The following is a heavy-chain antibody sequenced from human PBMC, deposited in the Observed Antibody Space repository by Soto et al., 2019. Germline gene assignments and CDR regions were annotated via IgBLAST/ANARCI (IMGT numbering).Heavy chain of an antibody. CDR3: ARRILGYSSSSSWFDP. CDR1: GYSFTSYC. D-gene: IGHD6-6*01. J-gene: IGHJ5*02. CDR2: IDPSDSYT. Sequence: GESLKISCKGSGYSFTSYCISWVRQMPWKGLEWMGRIDPSDSYTNYSPSFQGHVTISADKSISTAYLQWSSLKASDTAMYYCARRILGYSSSSSWFDPWGPGTLLTV. V-gene: IGHV5-10-1*01.